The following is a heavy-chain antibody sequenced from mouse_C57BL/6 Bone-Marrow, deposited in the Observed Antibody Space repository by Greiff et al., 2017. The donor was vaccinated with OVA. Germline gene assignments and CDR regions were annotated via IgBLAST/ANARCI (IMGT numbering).Heavy chain of an antibody. Sequence: EVKLVESGGGLVQPKGSLKLSCAASGFSFNTYAMNWVRQAPGKGLEWVARIRSKSNNYATYYADSVKDRFTISRAASESMLYLQMNTLKTEDTTMYCGVGGYYGSSWFAYWGQGTLVTVSA. V-gene: IGHV10-1*01. D-gene: IGHD1-1*01. CDR1: GFSFNTYA. CDR3: VGGYYGSSWFAY. J-gene: IGHJ3*01. CDR2: IRSKSNNYAT.